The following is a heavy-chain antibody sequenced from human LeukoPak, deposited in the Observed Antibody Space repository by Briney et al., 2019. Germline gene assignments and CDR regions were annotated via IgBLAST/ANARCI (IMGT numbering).Heavy chain of an antibody. V-gene: IGHV3-23*01. Sequence: GGSLRLSCAASGFTFSTYAMTWVRQAPGKGLEWVSVISGSGGNIKYADSVKGRFTISRDNSKNTLYLQMNSLRAEDTAVYYCAKDSRSSWSYYYYYYGMDVWGQGTTVTVSS. CDR1: GFTFSTYA. D-gene: IGHD6-13*01. J-gene: IGHJ6*02. CDR3: AKDSRSSWSYYYYYYGMDV. CDR2: ISGSGGNI.